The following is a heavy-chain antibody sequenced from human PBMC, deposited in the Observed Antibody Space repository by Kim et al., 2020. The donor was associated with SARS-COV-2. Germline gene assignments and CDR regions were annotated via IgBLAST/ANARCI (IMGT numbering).Heavy chain of an antibody. D-gene: IGHD6-13*01. Sequence: GGSLRLSCTASGFTFGDYAMSWVRQAPGKGLEWVGFIRSKAYGGTTEYAASVKGGFTISRDDSKSIAYLQMNSLKTEDTALYYCTRDQGSWYEHARDYFDYWGQGTLVTVSS. CDR3: TRDQGSWYEHARDYFDY. CDR2: IRSKAYGGTT. CDR1: GFTFGDYA. J-gene: IGHJ4*02. V-gene: IGHV3-49*04.